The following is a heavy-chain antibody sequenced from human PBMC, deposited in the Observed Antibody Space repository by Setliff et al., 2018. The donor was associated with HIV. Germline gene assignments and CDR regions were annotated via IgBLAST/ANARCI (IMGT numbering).Heavy chain of an antibody. D-gene: IGHD2-2*02. Sequence: ASVKVSCKASGYSFTDYFIHWVRQAPGQGLEWMGWISPQNGDRKIPRRFRGRVTMTRDTSISTAYMELSGLTSDDTAVYFCARDLYDYWGQGTLVTVSS. CDR3: ARDLYDY. CDR2: ISPQNGDR. J-gene: IGHJ4*02. CDR1: GYSFTDYF. V-gene: IGHV1-2*02.